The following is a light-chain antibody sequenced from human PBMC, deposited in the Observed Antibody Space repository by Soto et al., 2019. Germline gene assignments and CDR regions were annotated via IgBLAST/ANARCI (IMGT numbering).Light chain of an antibody. J-gene: IGKJ5*01. CDR1: QSVRIN. Sequence: EIVMTQSPATLSVSPGERATLSCRASQSVRINLAWYQQKPGQAPRLLIYGASTRATGIPARFSGSGSGTEFTLTISNLQSEDFAVYYYQQYNNWPPITFGQGTRLEIK. V-gene: IGKV3-15*01. CDR2: GAS. CDR3: QQYNNWPPIT.